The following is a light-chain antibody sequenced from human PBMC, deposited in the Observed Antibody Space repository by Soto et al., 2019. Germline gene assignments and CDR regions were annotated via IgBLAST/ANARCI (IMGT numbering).Light chain of an antibody. V-gene: IGKV3-15*01. CDR2: GAS. Sequence: EIVMTQSPATLSVSPGERATLSCRASQSVSSNLAWYQQKPGQAPRLLIYGASTRATGIPARVSGSGSGTEFTLTLSSLQSEDFAVYYCQQYNNCPPWTFGQGTKLEIK. CDR1: QSVSSN. J-gene: IGKJ2*02. CDR3: QQYNNCPPWT.